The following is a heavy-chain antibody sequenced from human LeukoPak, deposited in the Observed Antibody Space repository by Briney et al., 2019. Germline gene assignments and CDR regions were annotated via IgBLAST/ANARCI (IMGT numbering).Heavy chain of an antibody. V-gene: IGHV3-23*01. Sequence: GGSLRLSCAASGFTFNTYAMSWVRQAPGKGLEWVSAISGSGGSTYYADSVKGRFTISRDNSKNTLYLRMNSLRAEDTAVYYCAKELRQQLVLFDYWGQGTLVTVSS. CDR1: GFTFNTYA. J-gene: IGHJ4*02. CDR3: AKELRQQLVLFDY. D-gene: IGHD6-13*01. CDR2: ISGSGGST.